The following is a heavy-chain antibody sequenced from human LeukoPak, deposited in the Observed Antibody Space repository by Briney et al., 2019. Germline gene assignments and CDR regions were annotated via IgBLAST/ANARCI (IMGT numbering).Heavy chain of an antibody. D-gene: IGHD3-16*01. V-gene: IGHV4-59*08. CDR3: ARHKGGSYSESYLDY. CDR1: GGAINNYF. J-gene: IGHJ4*02. CDR2: IHSTGIP. Sequence: SETLTLTCTVSGGAINNYFWSWIRQPPGKGLEWIGLIHSTGIPDYNPSLNSRVRISVDTSKNQFSLRLTSVTAADTAVYFCARHKGGSYSESYLDYWGQGTLVTVSS.